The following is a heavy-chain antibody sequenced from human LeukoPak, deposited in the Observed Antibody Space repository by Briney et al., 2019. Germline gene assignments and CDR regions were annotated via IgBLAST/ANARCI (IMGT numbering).Heavy chain of an antibody. CDR3: ARHGSGTSPRFYYYCMDV. Sequence: GESLKISCQGSGYSFTTYWIVWVRQMPGKGLEWMGIIYPGDSDTRYSPSFQGQVTISADKSISTAYLQWSGLKASDTAIYYCARHGSGTSPRFYYYCMDVWGKGTTVTVSS. V-gene: IGHV5-51*01. J-gene: IGHJ6*03. D-gene: IGHD2-2*01. CDR1: GYSFTTYW. CDR2: IYPGDSDT.